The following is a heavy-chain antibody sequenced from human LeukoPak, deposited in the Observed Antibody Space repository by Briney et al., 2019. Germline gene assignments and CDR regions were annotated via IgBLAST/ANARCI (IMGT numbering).Heavy chain of an antibody. J-gene: IGHJ2*01. CDR3: ARDNWGSYLGRHFDL. D-gene: IGHD1-26*01. Sequence: SETLSLTCTVSGGFISNYYWSWIRQPPGKGLEWIGYIYYSGSTNYNPSLKSRVTISVDTSNNQFSRKLNSVTAADTAVYYCARDNWGSYLGRHFDLWGRGTLVTVSS. V-gene: IGHV4-59*01. CDR1: GGFISNYY. CDR2: IYYSGST.